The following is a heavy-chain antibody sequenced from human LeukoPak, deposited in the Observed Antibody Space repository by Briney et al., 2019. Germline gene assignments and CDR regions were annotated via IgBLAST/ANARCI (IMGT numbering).Heavy chain of an antibody. V-gene: IGHV4-59*01. CDR1: GGSISSYY. J-gene: IGHJ3*02. CDR2: IYYSGST. Sequence: TSETLSLTCTVSGGSISSYYWSWIRQPPGKGLEWIGYIYYSGSTNYNPSLKSRVTISVDTSKNQFSLKLSSVTAADTAVYYCAREIRDVFDIWGQGTMVTVSS. CDR3: AREIRDVFDI.